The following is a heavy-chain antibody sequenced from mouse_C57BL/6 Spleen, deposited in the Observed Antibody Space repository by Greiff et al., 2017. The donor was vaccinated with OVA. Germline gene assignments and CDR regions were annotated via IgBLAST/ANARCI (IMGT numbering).Heavy chain of an antibody. D-gene: IGHD6-5*01. CDR1: GYTFTSYW. V-gene: IGHV1-69*01. J-gene: IGHJ4*01. Sequence: QVQLQQPGAELVMPGASVKLSCKASGYTFTSYWMHWVKQRPGQGLEWIGEIDPSDSYTNYNQKFKGKSTLTVDKSSSTAYMQLSSLTSEDAAVYYCARSAYRDAMDYWGQGTSVTVSS. CDR3: ARSAYRDAMDY. CDR2: IDPSDSYT.